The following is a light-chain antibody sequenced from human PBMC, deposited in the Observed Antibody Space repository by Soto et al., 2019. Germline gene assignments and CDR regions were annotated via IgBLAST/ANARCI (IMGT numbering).Light chain of an antibody. CDR3: QQRSNWPLGT. V-gene: IGKV3-11*01. J-gene: IGKJ3*01. CDR2: DAS. CDR1: QSVSSY. Sequence: DIVLTQSPATLSLSPGERATLSCRASQSVSSYLAWYQQKPGQAPRLLIYDASNRATGIPARFSGSGSGTDFTLTISSLEPEDFAVYYCQQRSNWPLGTFGPGTKVDIK.